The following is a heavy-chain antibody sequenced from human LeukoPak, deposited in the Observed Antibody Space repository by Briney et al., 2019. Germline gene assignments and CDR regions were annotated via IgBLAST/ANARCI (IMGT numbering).Heavy chain of an antibody. D-gene: IGHD5-18*01. CDR1: GYTFTGYY. J-gene: IGHJ4*02. CDR3: ARGPPTALVFDY. Sequence: ASVTVSCKASGYTFTGYYLHWVRQAPGPGLEWMGWINPSSGTTNSAQKFQGRVAMTRDTSIYTAYMELSGPRSDDTAVYYCARGPPTALVFDYWGQGALVTVSS. V-gene: IGHV1-2*02. CDR2: INPSSGTT.